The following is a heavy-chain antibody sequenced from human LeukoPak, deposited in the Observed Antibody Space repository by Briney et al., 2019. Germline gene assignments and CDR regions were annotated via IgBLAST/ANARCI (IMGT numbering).Heavy chain of an antibody. CDR1: GGTFSNYA. Sequence: SVKVSCKASGGTFSNYAIRWVPQAPGQGLEWIGGIIPIFGTANYAQKFQGRVTITTDESTSTAYMELSSLRSEDTAVYYCARSYYYDSSGSLHFQHWGQGTLVTVSS. CDR2: IIPIFGTA. V-gene: IGHV1-69*05. CDR3: ARSYYYDSSGSLHFQH. D-gene: IGHD3-22*01. J-gene: IGHJ1*01.